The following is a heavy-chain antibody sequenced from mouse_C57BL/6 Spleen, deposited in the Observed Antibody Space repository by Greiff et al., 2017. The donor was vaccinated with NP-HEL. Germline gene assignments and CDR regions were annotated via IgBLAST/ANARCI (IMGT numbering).Heavy chain of an antibody. CDR1: GYTFTSYD. Sequence: LVESGPELVKPGASVKLSCKASGYTFTSYDINWVKQRPGQGLEWIGWIYPRDGSTKYNEKFKGKATLSVDTSSSTAYMELHSLTSEDSAVYFCARHYDYDPDYWGQGTTLTVSS. CDR3: ARHYDYDPDY. J-gene: IGHJ2*01. V-gene: IGHV1-85*01. D-gene: IGHD2-4*01. CDR2: IYPRDGST.